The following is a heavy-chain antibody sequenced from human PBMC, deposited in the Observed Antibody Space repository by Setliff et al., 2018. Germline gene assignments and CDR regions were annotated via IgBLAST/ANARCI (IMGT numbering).Heavy chain of an antibody. CDR3: ATNPRKGRSGGYYYDDPYYYYMDV. Sequence: GGSLRLSCAASGITFSTYSMNWVRQAPGKGLEWVSYISSRSDIIYYADSVKGRFTITRDNAKNSLYLQVNSLRAEDTAVYYCATNPRKGRSGGYYYDDPYYYYMDVWGKGTTVTVSS. J-gene: IGHJ6*03. V-gene: IGHV3-48*01. CDR2: ISSRSDII. CDR1: GITFSTYS. D-gene: IGHD3-22*01.